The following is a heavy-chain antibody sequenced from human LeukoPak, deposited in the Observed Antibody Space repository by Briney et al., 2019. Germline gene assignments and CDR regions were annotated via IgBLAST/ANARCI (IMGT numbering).Heavy chain of an antibody. CDR2: IYYSGNT. D-gene: IGHD2-2*01. CDR3: ARHREDIVVVPFDY. CDR1: GGSISSYY. J-gene: IGHJ4*02. V-gene: IGHV4-39*01. Sequence: SETLSLTCTVSGGSISSYYWGWIRQPPGKGLEWIGGIYYSGNTYYNPSLKSRVTISVDKSKNQFSLRLSSVTAADTAVYYCARHREDIVVVPFDYWGQGTLVTVPS.